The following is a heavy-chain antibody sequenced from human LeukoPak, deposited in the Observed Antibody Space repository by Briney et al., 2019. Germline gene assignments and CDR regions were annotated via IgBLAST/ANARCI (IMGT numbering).Heavy chain of an antibody. D-gene: IGHD2-15*01. CDR1: GFTFSSYS. V-gene: IGHV3-48*04. Sequence: GGSLRLSCAASGFTFSSYSMNWVRQAPGKGLEWVSYISSSSSTIYYADSVKGRFTISRDNAKNSLYLQMNSLRAEDTAVYYCARDAGSGGSCYDYWGQGTLVTVSS. CDR2: ISSSSSTI. J-gene: IGHJ4*02. CDR3: ARDAGSGGSCYDY.